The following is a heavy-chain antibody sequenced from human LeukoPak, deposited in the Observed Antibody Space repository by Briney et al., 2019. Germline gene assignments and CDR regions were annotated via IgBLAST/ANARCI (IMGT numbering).Heavy chain of an antibody. CDR3: AKGKTSSGSYRLGYYYGMDV. D-gene: IGHD1-26*01. J-gene: IGHJ6*02. CDR1: GFTFSSYA. CDR2: ISGSGINT. V-gene: IGHV3-23*01. Sequence: GGSLRLSCAASGFTFSSYAMIWVRQAPGKGLEWVSAISGSGINTYYADSVRGRFTISRDNSKNTLYLQMNSLGAEDTAVYYCAKGKTSSGSYRLGYYYGMDVWGQGTTVTVSS.